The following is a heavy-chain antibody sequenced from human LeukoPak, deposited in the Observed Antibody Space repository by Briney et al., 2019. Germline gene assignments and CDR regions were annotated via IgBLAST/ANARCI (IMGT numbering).Heavy chain of an antibody. CDR1: GGSISSYY. J-gene: IGHJ4*02. V-gene: IGHV4-59*12. CDR3: ARERLRVPDY. Sequence: SETLSLTCTVSGGSISSYYWSWIRQPPGKGLEWIGYIYYSGSTNYNPSLKSRVTISVDTSKNQFSLKLSSVTAADTAVYYCARERLRVPDYWGQGTLVTVSS. D-gene: IGHD4-17*01. CDR2: IYYSGST.